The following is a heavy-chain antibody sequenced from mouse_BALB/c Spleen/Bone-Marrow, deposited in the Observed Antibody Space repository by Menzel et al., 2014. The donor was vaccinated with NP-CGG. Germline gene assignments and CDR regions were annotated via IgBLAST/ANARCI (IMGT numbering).Heavy chain of an antibody. V-gene: IGHV14-3*02. Sequence: VQLQQSGAELVKPGASVKLSCTASGFNIKDTYMHWVKQRPEQGLEWIGRIDPANGNTKYDPKFQGKATITADTSSNTTYLQLSSLTSEDTAVYYCARWEYYAMDYWGQGTPVTVSS. J-gene: IGHJ4*01. CDR2: IDPANGNT. D-gene: IGHD4-1*01. CDR3: ARWEYYAMDY. CDR1: GFNIKDTY.